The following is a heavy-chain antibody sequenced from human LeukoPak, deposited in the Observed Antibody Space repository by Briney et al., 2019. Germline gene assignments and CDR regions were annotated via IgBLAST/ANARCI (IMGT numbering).Heavy chain of an antibody. CDR3: ARGGSYFDISGYYFY. CDR2: IYSGGST. Sequence: GGSLRLSCAASGFTVGSNTMSWVRKAPGKGLERVSIIYSGGSTSYADSVKGRFTISRDNSKNTLYLQMNSLRTEDTAVYYCARGGSYFDISGYYFYWGQGTLVTVSS. V-gene: IGHV3-66*01. CDR1: GFTVGSNT. D-gene: IGHD3-22*01. J-gene: IGHJ4*02.